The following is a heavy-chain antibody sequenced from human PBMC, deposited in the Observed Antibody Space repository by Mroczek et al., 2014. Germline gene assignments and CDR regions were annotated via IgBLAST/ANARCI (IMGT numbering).Heavy chain of an antibody. CDR1: VAPSAVVVTT. Sequence: QVQLQESGPGLVKPFTDPCPSPALSLVAPSAVVVTTGAGSGSPPEGTGVDWAYLYPVGAPTTTPPLKSRVTISVDTSKNQFSLKLSSVTAADTAVYYCARDRPQYYYDSSGTPGGMDVWGQGTTVTVSS. CDR3: ARDRPQYYYDSSGTPGGMDV. J-gene: IGHJ6*02. CDR2: LYPVGAP. D-gene: IGHD3-22*01. V-gene: IGHV4-61*02.